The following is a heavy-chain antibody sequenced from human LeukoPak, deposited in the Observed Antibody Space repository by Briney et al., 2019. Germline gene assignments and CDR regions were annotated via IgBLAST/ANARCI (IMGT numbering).Heavy chain of an antibody. J-gene: IGHJ4*02. CDR1: GGSISSSSYY. D-gene: IGHD7-27*01. CDR3: AREQSRPLGIRYFDY. V-gene: IGHV4-39*07. Sequence: SETLSLTCTVSGGSISSSSYYWGWIRQPPGKGLEWIGSIYYSGSTYYNPSLKSRVTISVDTSKNQFSLKLSSVTAADTAVYYCAREQSRPLGIRYFDYWGQGTLVTVSS. CDR2: IYYSGST.